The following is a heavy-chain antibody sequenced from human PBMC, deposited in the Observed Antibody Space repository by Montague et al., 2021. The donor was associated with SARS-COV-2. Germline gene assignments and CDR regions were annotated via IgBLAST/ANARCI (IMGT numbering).Heavy chain of an antibody. Sequence: SLRLSCAASGFTFSYYDMNWVRQAPGKGPECISYISTSAYTTSYAGSFKGRFTISRDNGKNSFYLRMNSLRVGDTAVYYCTRDYRSVVGDGLDIWGQGTKGTVSS. CDR1: GFTFSYYD. CDR2: ISTSAYTT. CDR3: TRDYRSVVGDGLDI. V-gene: IGHV3-48*03. J-gene: IGHJ3*02. D-gene: IGHD3-16*02.